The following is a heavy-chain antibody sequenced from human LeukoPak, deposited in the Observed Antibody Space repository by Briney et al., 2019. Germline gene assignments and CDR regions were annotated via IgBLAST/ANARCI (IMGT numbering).Heavy chain of an antibody. Sequence: SQTLSLTCVISGDTVSSNSATWNWIRQSPSRGLEWLGKTYYRSKWYTDYAVSVKSRITLNPDTSKNQFSLQLSSVTPDDTAVYYCARAQSIYNSDWSLDYFDYWGQGILVTISS. CDR3: ARAQSIYNSDWSLDYFDY. D-gene: IGHD6-13*01. CDR2: TYYRSKWYT. V-gene: IGHV6-1*01. CDR1: GDTVSSNSAT. J-gene: IGHJ4*02.